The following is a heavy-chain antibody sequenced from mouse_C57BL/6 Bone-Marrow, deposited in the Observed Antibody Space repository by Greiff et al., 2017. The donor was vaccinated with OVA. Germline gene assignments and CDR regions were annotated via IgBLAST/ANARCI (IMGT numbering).Heavy chain of an antibody. CDR3: ARDLLWLRRYY. CDR2: IYPGSGGT. J-gene: IGHJ2*01. CDR1: GYAFTNYL. D-gene: IGHD2-9*01. V-gene: IGHV1-54*01. Sequence: VQLQQSGAELVRPGTSVKVSCKASGYAFTNYLIEWVKQRPGQGLEWIGVIYPGSGGTNYNEKFKGKATLTADKSSSTAYMQLSSLTSEDSAVYFCARDLLWLRRYYWGQGTTLTVSS.